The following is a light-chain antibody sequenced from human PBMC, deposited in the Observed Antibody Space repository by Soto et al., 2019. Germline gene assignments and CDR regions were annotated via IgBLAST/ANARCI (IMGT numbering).Light chain of an antibody. J-gene: IGKJ5*01. CDR3: QQYGSSPTT. V-gene: IGKV3D-20*01. CDR2: DAS. Sequence: EIVMTQSPATLSVSPGERATLSCRASQSVSSNLAWYQQKPGLAPRLLIYDASSRATGIPDRFSGSGSGTDFTLTISRLEPEDFAVYYCQQYGSSPTTFGQGTRLENK. CDR1: QSVSSN.